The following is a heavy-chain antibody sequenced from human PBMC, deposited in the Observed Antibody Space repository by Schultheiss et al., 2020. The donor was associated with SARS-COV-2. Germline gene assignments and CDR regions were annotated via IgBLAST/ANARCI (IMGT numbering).Heavy chain of an antibody. CDR3: ARGGTGYYDFWSGREPVGNWFDP. Sequence: ASVKVSCKASGYTFISYGISWVRQAPGQGLEWMGWINPNSGGTNYAQKFQGRVTMTRDTSTSTVYMELSSLRSEDTAVYYCARGGTGYYDFWSGREPVGNWFDPWGQGTLVTVSS. V-gene: IGHV1-18*01. CDR1: GYTFISYG. CDR2: INPNSGGT. D-gene: IGHD3-3*01. J-gene: IGHJ5*02.